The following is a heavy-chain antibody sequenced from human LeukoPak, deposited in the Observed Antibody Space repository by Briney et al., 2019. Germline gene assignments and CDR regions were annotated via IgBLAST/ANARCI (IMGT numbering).Heavy chain of an antibody. D-gene: IGHD2-2*01. CDR3: ARETSRTYYHMDV. CDR2: INPNSGGT. CDR1: GYTFTGYY. V-gene: IGHV1-2*06. Sequence: ASVKVSCKASGYTFTGYYMHWVRQAPGQGLEWMGRINPNSGGTNYAQKFQGRVTMTRDTSISTAYMELSRLRSDDTAVYYCARETSRTYYHMDVWGKGTTVTVSS. J-gene: IGHJ6*03.